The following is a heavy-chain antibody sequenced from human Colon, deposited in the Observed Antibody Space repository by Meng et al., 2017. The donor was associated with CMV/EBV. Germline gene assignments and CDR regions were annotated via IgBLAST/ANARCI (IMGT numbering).Heavy chain of an antibody. D-gene: IGHD1-1*01. Sequence: GESLKISCAASGFTFNTFWMTWVRQAPGKGLEWVANIKEDGRGQWYVDSVKGRFTISRDNARKSLYLQMNGLRAEDTAVYYCVRYENLQHGMDVWGQGTTVTVSS. CDR3: VRYENLQHGMDV. CDR2: IKEDGRGQ. V-gene: IGHV3-7*01. J-gene: IGHJ6*02. CDR1: GFTFNTFW.